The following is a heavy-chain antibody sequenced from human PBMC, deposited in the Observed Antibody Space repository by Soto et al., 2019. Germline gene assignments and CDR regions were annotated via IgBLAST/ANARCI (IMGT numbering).Heavy chain of an antibody. D-gene: IGHD6-6*01. CDR1: GGSISSGGYY. CDR3: AREPAYSSSSGRVY. V-gene: IGHV4-31*03. CDR2: IYYSGST. J-gene: IGHJ4*02. Sequence: QVQLQESGPGLVKPSQTLSLTCTVSGGSISSGGYYWSWIRQHPGKGLEWIGYIYYSGSTYYNPSLKRRVTISLDTSKTQFSLKLSSVTAADTAVYYCAREPAYSSSSGRVYWGQGTLVTVSS.